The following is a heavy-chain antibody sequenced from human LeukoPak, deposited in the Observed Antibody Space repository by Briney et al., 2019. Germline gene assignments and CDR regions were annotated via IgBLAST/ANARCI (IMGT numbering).Heavy chain of an antibody. CDR3: ARSHGGNSFDN. V-gene: IGHV1-2*02. CDR2: IDPNSGAT. CDR1: GGTFSSYA. D-gene: IGHD3-10*01. J-gene: IGHJ4*02. Sequence: ASVKVSCKASGGTFSSYAISWVRQAPGQGLEWMGWIDPNSGATNYEQRFQGRVSLTRETSISTAYMELTSLRPDDTAVYYCARSHGGNSFDNWGQGTLVTVSS.